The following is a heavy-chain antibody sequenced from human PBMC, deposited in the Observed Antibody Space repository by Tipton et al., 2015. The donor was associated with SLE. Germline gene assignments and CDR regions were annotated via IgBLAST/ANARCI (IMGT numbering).Heavy chain of an antibody. CDR2: VYYTGNT. D-gene: IGHD7-27*01. V-gene: IGHV4-59*12. CDR3: ARGGLTGGYYFDY. J-gene: IGHJ4*02. Sequence: PGLVKPSETLSLTCTLSGGSISGYYWTWIRQPPGKGLEWVGTVYYTGNTFYNPSLKSRVTISVDTSKNQFSLDLSSVTAADTAVYYCARGGLTGGYYFDYWGQGTLVTVSS. CDR1: GGSISGYY.